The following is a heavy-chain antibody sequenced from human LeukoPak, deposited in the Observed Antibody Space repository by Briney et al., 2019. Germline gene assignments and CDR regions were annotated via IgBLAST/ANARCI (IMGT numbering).Heavy chain of an antibody. Sequence: SETLSLTCAVYGGSFSGYYWSWIRQPPGKGLEWIGEINHSGSTNYNPSLKSRVTISVDTSKNQFSLKLSSVTAADTAVYYCARQPIVIVPAARYYYYYYMDVWGKGTTVTVSS. CDR2: INHSGST. CDR1: GGSFSGYY. D-gene: IGHD2-2*01. J-gene: IGHJ6*03. CDR3: ARQPIVIVPAARYYYYYYMDV. V-gene: IGHV4-34*01.